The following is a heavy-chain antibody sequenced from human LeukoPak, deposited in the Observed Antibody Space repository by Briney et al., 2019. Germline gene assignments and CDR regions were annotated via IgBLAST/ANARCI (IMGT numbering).Heavy chain of an antibody. V-gene: IGHV4-61*02. D-gene: IGHD2-2*01. Sequence: PSETLSLTCTVSGGSINGGNYYWTWLRQPAGKGLEWIGRISPSGNTNHNPSLTSRVTISADTSKNQFSLKLNFVTAADTAVYYCARVSYQEGVDYWGQGTLVTVSS. CDR2: ISPSGNT. J-gene: IGHJ4*02. CDR3: ARVSYQEGVDY. CDR1: GGSINGGNYY.